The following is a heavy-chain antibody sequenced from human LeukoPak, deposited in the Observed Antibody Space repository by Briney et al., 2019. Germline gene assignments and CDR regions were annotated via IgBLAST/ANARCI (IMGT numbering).Heavy chain of an antibody. V-gene: IGHV3-9*03. CDR2: ISWNSGSI. CDR1: GFTFDDYG. D-gene: IGHD6-19*01. CDR3: AKDIRASIAVAGPFDY. J-gene: IGHJ4*02. Sequence: PGGSLRLSCAASGFTFDDYGMSWVRQAPGKGLEWVSGISWNSGSIGYADSVKGRFTISRDNAKNSLYLQMNSLRAEDMALYYCAKDIRASIAVAGPFDYWGQGTLVTVSS.